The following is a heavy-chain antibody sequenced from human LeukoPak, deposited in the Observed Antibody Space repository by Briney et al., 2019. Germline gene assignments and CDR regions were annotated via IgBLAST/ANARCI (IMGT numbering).Heavy chain of an antibody. D-gene: IGHD5-12*01. CDR3: ARFRYIGSDLEVFDS. V-gene: IGHV3-7*01. J-gene: IGHJ4*02. CDR2: INQDEGHK. CDR1: GFTFNNYW. Sequence: GGSLRLSCAASGFTFNNYWFRWVRQSPGKGREWVANINQDEGHKYSVDSVKGRFTISRDNARNSLYLQMNGLRAEDTAVYYCARFRYIGSDLEVFDSWGQRTLVTVSS.